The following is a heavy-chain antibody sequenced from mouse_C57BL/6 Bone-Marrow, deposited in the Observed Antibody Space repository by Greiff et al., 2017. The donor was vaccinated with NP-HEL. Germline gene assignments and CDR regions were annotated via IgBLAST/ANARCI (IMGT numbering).Heavy chain of an antibody. Sequence: EVQGVESGGGLVKPGGSLKLSCAASGFTFSDYGMHWVRQAPEKGLEWVAYISSGSSTIYYADTVKGRFTITRDNAKNTLFLQMTSLRSEDTAMYYCARQGEGYLWYFDVWGTGTTVTVSS. J-gene: IGHJ1*03. D-gene: IGHD2-2*01. CDR3: ARQGEGYLWYFDV. CDR1: GFTFSDYG. V-gene: IGHV5-17*01. CDR2: ISSGSSTI.